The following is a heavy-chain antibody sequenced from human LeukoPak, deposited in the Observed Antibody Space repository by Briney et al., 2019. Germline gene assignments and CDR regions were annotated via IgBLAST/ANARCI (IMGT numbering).Heavy chain of an antibody. CDR1: GFTFSSYG. V-gene: IGHV3-30*02. D-gene: IGHD1-26*01. CDR3: AKDQEYSGSYPWYFFDY. J-gene: IGHJ4*02. Sequence: GGSLRLSCAASGFTFSSYGMHWVRQAPGKGLEWVAFIRYDGSNKYYADFVKGRFTISRDNSKNTLYLQMNSLRAEDTAVYYCAKDQEYSGSYPWYFFDYWGQGTLVTVSS. CDR2: IRYDGSNK.